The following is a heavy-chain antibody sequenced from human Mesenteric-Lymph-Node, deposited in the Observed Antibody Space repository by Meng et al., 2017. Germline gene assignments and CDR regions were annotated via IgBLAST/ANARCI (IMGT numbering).Heavy chain of an antibody. V-gene: IGHV4-59*01. Sequence: SETLSLTCTVSGGSISSYYWSWIRQPPGKGLERIGYIYYSGSTNYNPSLKSRVTISVDTSKNEFSLMLSSVTAADTAVYYCARLDYYAVSYYFDYWGQGTLVTVSS. CDR1: GGSISSYY. CDR3: ARLDYYAVSYYFDY. D-gene: IGHD3-10*01. J-gene: IGHJ4*02. CDR2: IYYSGST.